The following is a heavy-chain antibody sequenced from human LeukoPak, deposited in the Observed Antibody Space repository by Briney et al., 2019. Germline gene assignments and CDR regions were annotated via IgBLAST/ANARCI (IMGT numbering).Heavy chain of an antibody. J-gene: IGHJ4*02. CDR3: ARVLIGEGTLDY. D-gene: IGHD3-10*01. CDR1: GFTFSSYS. V-gene: IGHV3-21*01. Sequence: PGGSLRLSCAASGFTFSSYSMNWVRQAPGKGLEWVSSISSSSSYIYYADSVKSRFTISRDNAKNSLYLQMNSLRAEDTAVYYCARVLIGEGTLDYWGQGTLVTVSS. CDR2: ISSSSSYI.